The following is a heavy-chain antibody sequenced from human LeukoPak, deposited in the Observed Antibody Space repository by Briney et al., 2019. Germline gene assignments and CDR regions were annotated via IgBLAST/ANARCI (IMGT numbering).Heavy chain of an antibody. D-gene: IGHD3-22*01. CDR2: IIPIFGTT. CDR1: GGNFNSYA. V-gene: IGHV1-69*05. Sequence: GASVKVSCKASGGNFNSYAISWVRQAPGQGLEWMGRIIPIFGTTNYAQKFQGRVTITTDESTSTAYMEVRSLRSEDTAVYYCARDRPPYYYDSGGPSFDYWGQGTLVTVSS. J-gene: IGHJ4*02. CDR3: ARDRPPYYYDSGGPSFDY.